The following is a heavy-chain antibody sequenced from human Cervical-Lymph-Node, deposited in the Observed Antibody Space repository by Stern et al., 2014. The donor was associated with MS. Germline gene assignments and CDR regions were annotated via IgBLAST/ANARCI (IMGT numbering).Heavy chain of an antibody. Sequence: EVQLVESGGDLVQPGGSLRLSCSASGITFSSYAMTWVRQAPGKGLEWVSGISGSGVSTYYADSVKGRFTISRDNSKNTLYLQMNSLRAEDTATYYCAKGPAKTITTFLGHLDCWGQGTLVTVSS. D-gene: IGHD4-11*01. V-gene: IGHV3-23*04. CDR1: GITFSSYA. J-gene: IGHJ4*02. CDR3: AKGPAKTITTFLGHLDC. CDR2: ISGSGVST.